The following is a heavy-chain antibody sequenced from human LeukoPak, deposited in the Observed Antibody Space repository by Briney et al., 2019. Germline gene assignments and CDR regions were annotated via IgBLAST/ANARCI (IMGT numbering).Heavy chain of an antibody. J-gene: IGHJ3*02. Sequence: PGGSLRLSCAASRFTFSTYAITWVRQAPGKGLEWVSTISDTGGNTYYSGSVKGRFTISRDNSKNTLYLQMNSLRAEDTAVYYCAKGIGFRSGNDALDIWGQGTMVTVSS. CDR3: AKGIGFRSGNDALDI. CDR2: ISDTGGNT. CDR1: RFTFSTYA. D-gene: IGHD3-3*01. V-gene: IGHV3-23*01.